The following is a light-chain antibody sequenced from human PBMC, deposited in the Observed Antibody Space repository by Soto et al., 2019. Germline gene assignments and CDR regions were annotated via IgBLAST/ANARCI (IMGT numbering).Light chain of an antibody. J-gene: IGKJ2*01. CDR2: DAS. V-gene: IGKV1-5*01. CDR1: QSVSSW. Sequence: DIQMTQSPSTLSASVGDRVTITCRASQSVSSWLALYHQKPGKAPKLLSSDASTLGSGVPSRFRGSGSGTEFTLTISCLKTAELASYACQHPDSYPYTFGQGTKLAIK. CDR3: QHPDSYPYT.